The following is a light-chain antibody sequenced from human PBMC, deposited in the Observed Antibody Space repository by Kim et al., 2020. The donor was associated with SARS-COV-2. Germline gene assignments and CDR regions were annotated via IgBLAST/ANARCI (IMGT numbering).Light chain of an antibody. V-gene: IGKV3-11*01. J-gene: IGKJ2*01. CDR1: QSVSNF. Sequence: SSPGDTVTLSCRASQSVSNFLAWYQQKPGQAPRLLIYDASNRAPGIPARFSGSGSGTDFTLTISSLEPEDFAVYYCQQRTNWPPFTFGQGTKLEI. CDR2: DAS. CDR3: QQRTNWPPFT.